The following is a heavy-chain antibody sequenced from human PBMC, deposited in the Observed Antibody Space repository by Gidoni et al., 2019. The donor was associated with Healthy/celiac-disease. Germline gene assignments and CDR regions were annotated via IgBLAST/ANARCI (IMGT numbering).Heavy chain of an antibody. V-gene: IGHV3-23*01. CDR3: AKGVGGYDFSRFDY. D-gene: IGHD5-12*01. Sequence: TISRDNSKNTLYLQMNSLRAEDTAVYYCAKGVGGYDFSRFDYWGQGALVTVSS. J-gene: IGHJ4*02.